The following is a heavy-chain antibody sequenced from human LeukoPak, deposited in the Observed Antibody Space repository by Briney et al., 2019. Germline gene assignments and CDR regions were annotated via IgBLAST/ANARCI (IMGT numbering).Heavy chain of an antibody. J-gene: IGHJ4*02. D-gene: IGHD1-26*01. CDR3: ARDREVLPDY. V-gene: IGHV3-21*01. CDR1: GFTFSSYN. Sequence: GGSLRLSCATSGFTFSSYNMNWVRQAPGKGLEWVSSISSSSSYIYYADSVKGRFTISRDNAKNSLYLQMNSLRAEDTAVYYCARDREVLPDYWGQGTLVTVSS. CDR2: ISSSSSYI.